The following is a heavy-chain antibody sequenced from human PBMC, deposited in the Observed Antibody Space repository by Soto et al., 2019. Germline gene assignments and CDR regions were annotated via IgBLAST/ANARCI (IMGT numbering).Heavy chain of an antibody. J-gene: IGHJ4*02. CDR1: CYTFNNYG. CDR3: ARNNTSGYDY. CDR2: ISIYIGYA. V-gene: IGHV1-18*01. Sequence: QVQLVQSGAELKKPGASVKVSCKASCYTFNNYGISWVRQAPGQGLEWMGWISIYIGYANYAQKRQDRIIMTADTSTSTAYMELRSLRSDDTAVYYCARNNTSGYDYWGQGSRVTVSS. D-gene: IGHD6-19*01.